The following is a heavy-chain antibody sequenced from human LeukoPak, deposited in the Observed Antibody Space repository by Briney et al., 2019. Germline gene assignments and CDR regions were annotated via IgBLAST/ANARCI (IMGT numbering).Heavy chain of an antibody. V-gene: IGHV1-69*01. D-gene: IGHD2-21*02. CDR3: ARDREPLAYCGGDCSEAFDY. CDR1: GGTFSSYA. Sequence: SVKVSCKASGGTFSSYAISWVRQAPGQGLEWMGGIIPIFGTANYAQKFQGRVTITADESASTAYMELSSLRSEDTAVYYCARDREPLAYCGGDCSEAFDYWGQGTLVTVSS. CDR2: IIPIFGTA. J-gene: IGHJ4*02.